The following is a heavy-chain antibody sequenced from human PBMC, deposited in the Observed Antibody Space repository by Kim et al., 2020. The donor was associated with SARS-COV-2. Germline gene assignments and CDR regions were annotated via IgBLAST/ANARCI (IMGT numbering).Heavy chain of an antibody. CDR1: GFTFSSYW. J-gene: IGHJ4*02. CDR2: IKQDGSEK. CDR3: ARSLDDYDSSGYYYLGY. V-gene: IGHV3-7*01. D-gene: IGHD3-22*01. Sequence: GGSLRLSCAASGFTFSSYWMSWVRQAPGKGLEWVANIKQDGSEKYYVDSVKGRFTISRDNAKNSLYLQMNSLRAEDTAVYYCARSLDDYDSSGYYYLGYWGQGTLVTVSS.